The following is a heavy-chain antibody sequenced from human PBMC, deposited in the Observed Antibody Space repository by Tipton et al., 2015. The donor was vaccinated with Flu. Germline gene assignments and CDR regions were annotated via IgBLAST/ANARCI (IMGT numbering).Heavy chain of an antibody. CDR3: ARTWIQLWTPDFDY. D-gene: IGHD5-18*01. V-gene: IGHV1-2*02. Sequence: QVQLVQSGAEVKEPGASVKVSCKASGYTVSGHYMHWIRQAPGQGLEWVGWINPKSGDTKYAQNFQGRVTMARDTSITTVYMELTGLTSDDTAIYYCARTWIQLWTPDFDYWARERWSPSPQ. CDR2: INPKSGDT. CDR1: GYTVSGHY. J-gene: IGHJ4*02.